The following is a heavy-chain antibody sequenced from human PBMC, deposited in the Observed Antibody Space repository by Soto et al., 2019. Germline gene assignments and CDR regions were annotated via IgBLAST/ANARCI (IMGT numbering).Heavy chain of an antibody. CDR2: INPSGGST. Sequence: ASVKVSGTACGYTFTSNYMHCVRQAPGQGLEWMGIINPSGGSTSYAQKFQGRVTMTRDTSTSTVYMELSSLRSEDTAVYYCASPPPGYYYDSSGYYYGMDVWGQGTTVTVSS. CDR1: GYTFTSNY. J-gene: IGHJ6*02. D-gene: IGHD3-22*01. V-gene: IGHV1-46*01. CDR3: ASPPPGYYYDSSGYYYGMDV.